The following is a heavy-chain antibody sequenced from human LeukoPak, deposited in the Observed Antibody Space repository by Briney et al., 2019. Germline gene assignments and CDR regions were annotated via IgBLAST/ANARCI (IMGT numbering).Heavy chain of an antibody. J-gene: IGHJ4*02. V-gene: IGHV1-8*03. D-gene: IGHD5-18*01. CDR2: LTPSSDNT. CDR1: GYTFADYD. CDR3: ARAYSCTWYFFDY. Sequence: ASVKVSCKTSGYTFADYDINWVRQAPGQGLEWMGWLTPSSDNTGYAQKFQGRVTFTSNTSISTAYMELTSLRSEDTAVYYCARAYSCTWYFFDYWGQGTLVTVSS.